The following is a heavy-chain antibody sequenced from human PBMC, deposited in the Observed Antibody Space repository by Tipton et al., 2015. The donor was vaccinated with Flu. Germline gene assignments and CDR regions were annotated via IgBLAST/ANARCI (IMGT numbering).Heavy chain of an antibody. CDR2: ISGNNGNT. CDR3: ARDGATGLTNFDY. V-gene: IGHV1-18*01. D-gene: IGHD5-24*01. J-gene: IGHJ4*02. CDR1: GYTFTSYS. Sequence: QLVQSGAEVKKPGASVKVSCKASGYTFTSYSISWVRQAPGQGLEWVGWISGNNGNTNYAQKVQGRVTMTTDTSTSTAYMELRSLRSGDTAVYYCARDGATGLTNFDYWGQGTLVTVSS.